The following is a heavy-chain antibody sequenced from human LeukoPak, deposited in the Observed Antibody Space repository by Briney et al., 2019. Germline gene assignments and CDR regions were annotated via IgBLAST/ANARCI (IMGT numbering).Heavy chain of an antibody. V-gene: IGHV1-69*13. CDR1: GYTFTGYY. D-gene: IGHD4-17*01. Sequence: GASVKVSCKASGYTFTGYYMHWVRQAPGQGLEWMGWINPIFGTANYAQKFQGRVTITADESTSTAYMELSSLRSEDTAVYYCARPRLRPDYFDYWGQGTLVTVSS. CDR3: ARPRLRPDYFDY. J-gene: IGHJ4*02. CDR2: INPIFGTA.